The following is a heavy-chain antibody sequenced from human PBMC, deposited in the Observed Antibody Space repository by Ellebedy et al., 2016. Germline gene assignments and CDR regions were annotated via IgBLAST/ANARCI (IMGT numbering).Heavy chain of an antibody. D-gene: IGHD2-15*01. CDR1: GGSFSGYY. Sequence: SETLSLTCAVYGGSFSGYYWSWIRQPPGKGLEWIGEINHSGSTNYNPSLKSRVTISVDTSKNQFSLKLSSVTAADTAVYYCARKEAKRGGSCYSCAFDIWGQGTMVTVSS. CDR3: ARKEAKRGGSCYSCAFDI. J-gene: IGHJ3*02. V-gene: IGHV4-34*01. CDR2: INHSGST.